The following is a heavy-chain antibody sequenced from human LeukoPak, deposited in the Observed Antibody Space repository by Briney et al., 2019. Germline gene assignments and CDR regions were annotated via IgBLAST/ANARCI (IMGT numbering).Heavy chain of an antibody. V-gene: IGHV3-33*08. CDR2: IWYDGSNK. CDR3: ARGTPYYDFWSGYLYYFDY. CDR1: GFTFSSYG. Sequence: PGGSLRLSCAASGFTFSSYGMHWVRQAPGKGLEWVAVIWYDGSNKYYADSVKGRFTISRDNSKNTLYLQMNSLRAEDTAVHYCARGTPYYDFWSGYLYYFDYWGQGTLVTVSS. J-gene: IGHJ4*02. D-gene: IGHD3-3*01.